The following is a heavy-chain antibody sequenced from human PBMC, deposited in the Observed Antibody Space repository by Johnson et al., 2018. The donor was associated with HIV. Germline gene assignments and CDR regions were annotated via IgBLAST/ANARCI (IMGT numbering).Heavy chain of an antibody. D-gene: IGHD2-8*01. CDR1: GFTFDDYA. CDR2: ISWNSGSI. Sequence: VQLMESGGGLVQPGRSLRLSCAASGFTFDDYAMHWVRQAPGKGLEWVSGISWNSGSIGSADSVKGRFTISRDNAKNSLYLQMNSLRDEDTALYYCATDRGWTGFGVFDIWGQGTMVIVSS. V-gene: IGHV3-9*01. CDR3: ATDRGWTGFGVFDI. J-gene: IGHJ3*02.